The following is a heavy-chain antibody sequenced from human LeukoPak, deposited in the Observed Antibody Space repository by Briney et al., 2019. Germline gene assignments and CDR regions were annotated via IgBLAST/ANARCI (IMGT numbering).Heavy chain of an antibody. V-gene: IGHV1-2*02. D-gene: IGHD3-10*01. Sequence: ASVKVSCKASGYTFTGYYMHWVRQAPGQGLEWMGWINPNSGGTNYAQKFQGRVTMTRDTSISTAYMELNSLSAEDTAVYYCAKGPHGSFLYYFDYWGQGTLVTVSS. CDR2: INPNSGGT. CDR3: AKGPHGSFLYYFDY. J-gene: IGHJ4*02. CDR1: GYTFTGYY.